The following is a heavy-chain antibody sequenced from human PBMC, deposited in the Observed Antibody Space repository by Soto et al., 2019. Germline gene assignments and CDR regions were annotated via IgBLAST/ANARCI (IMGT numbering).Heavy chain of an antibody. CDR1: GFTFSSYG. D-gene: IGHD3-16*02. J-gene: IGHJ4*02. CDR3: AREVRESYDYVWGSYREVLCYFDY. V-gene: IGHV3-33*01. CDR2: IWYDGSNK. Sequence: GGSLRLSCAASGFTFSSYGMHWVRQAPGKGLEWVAVIWYDGSNKYYADSVKGRFTISRDKSKNTLDLQMNSLRAEDTAVYYCAREVRESYDYVWGSYREVLCYFDYWGQGTLVTVSS.